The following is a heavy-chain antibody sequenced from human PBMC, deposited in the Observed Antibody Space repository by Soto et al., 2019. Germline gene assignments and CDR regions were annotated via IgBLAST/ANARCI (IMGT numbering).Heavy chain of an antibody. J-gene: IGHJ4*02. Sequence: QVQLVESGGGVVQPGRSLRLSCAVSGFTFSSYGMHWVRQAPGKGLEWVAHISYDGSNEHYVDSVKGRFTISKDNSKKTQYFQIKSLRAEDTAVYYCAKDKYYNDRSASYLFDYWGQGTLVTVSS. CDR1: GFTFSSYG. CDR2: ISYDGSNE. CDR3: AKDKYYNDRSASYLFDY. D-gene: IGHD3-22*01. V-gene: IGHV3-30*18.